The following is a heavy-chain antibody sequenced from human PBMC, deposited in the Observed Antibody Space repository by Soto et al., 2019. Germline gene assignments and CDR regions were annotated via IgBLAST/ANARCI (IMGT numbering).Heavy chain of an antibody. CDR2: INAGNGNT. D-gene: IGHD6-13*01. V-gene: IGHV1-3*01. CDR3: ARGPPYSSSLYVYYYMDV. CDR1: GYTFTSYA. Sequence: GASVKVSCKASGYTFTSYAMHWVRQAPGQRLEWMGWINAGNGNTKYSQKLQGRVTITRDTSASTAYMELSSLRSEDTAVYYCARGPPYSSSLYVYYYMDVWGKGTTVTVSS. J-gene: IGHJ6*03.